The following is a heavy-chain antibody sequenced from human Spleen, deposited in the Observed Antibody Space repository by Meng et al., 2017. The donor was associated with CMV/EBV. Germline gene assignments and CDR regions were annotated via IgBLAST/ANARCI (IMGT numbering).Heavy chain of an antibody. Sequence: GESLKISCAASGFPFSSYWMTWVRQAPGKGLEWVANIKQDGSEKNYVDSVKGRFTISRDNAKNTLYLQMNSLRAGDTAVYYCARDREYYYGMDVWGQGTTVTVSS. CDR1: GFPFSSYW. D-gene: IGHD1-26*01. V-gene: IGHV3-7*01. CDR3: ARDREYYYGMDV. J-gene: IGHJ6*02. CDR2: IKQDGSEK.